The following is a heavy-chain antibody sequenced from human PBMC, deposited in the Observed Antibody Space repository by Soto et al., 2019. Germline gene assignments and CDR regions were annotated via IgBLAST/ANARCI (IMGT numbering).Heavy chain of an antibody. CDR3: AHPRGYGVFDAVDI. D-gene: IGHD4-17*01. CDR1: GFIFNPYA. J-gene: IGHJ3*02. Sequence: PGGSLRLSCASSGFIFNPYAMNWVRHAPGKGLEWVSAISQRGQFTYYTESWRGRCTIARDNASNTLYLQMSSLRTEDTAVYFCAHPRGYGVFDAVDIWGRGTLVTVSS. CDR2: ISQRGQFT. V-gene: IGHV3-23*01.